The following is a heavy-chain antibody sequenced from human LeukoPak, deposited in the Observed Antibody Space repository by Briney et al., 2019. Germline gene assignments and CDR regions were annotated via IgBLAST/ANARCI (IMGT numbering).Heavy chain of an antibody. V-gene: IGHV3-74*01. J-gene: IGHJ6*02. CDR3: AKDRMVRGRLYYYGMDV. D-gene: IGHD3-10*01. CDR2: INSDGRST. CDR1: GFTFSSYW. Sequence: GGSLRLSCAASGFTFSSYWMHWVRQAPGKGLVWVSRINSDGRSTSYADSVKGRFTISRDNAKNTLYLQMNSLRAEDTAVYYCAKDRMVRGRLYYYGMDVWGQGTTVTVSS.